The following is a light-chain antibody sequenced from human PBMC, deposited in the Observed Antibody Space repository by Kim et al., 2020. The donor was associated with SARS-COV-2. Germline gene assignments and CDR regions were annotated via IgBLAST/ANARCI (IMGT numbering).Light chain of an antibody. CDR3: QQYYNYPWT. J-gene: IGKJ1*01. CDR2: AAS. CDR1: QDIGTY. V-gene: IGKV1-8*01. Sequence: AIRITQSPSSLSASTGDRVTITCRASQDIGTYLAWYQQKPGKAPKLLIYAASTLQSGVPSRFSGSGSGTDLTLTISFLQSEDFATYYCQQYYNYPWTFGPGTKVDIK.